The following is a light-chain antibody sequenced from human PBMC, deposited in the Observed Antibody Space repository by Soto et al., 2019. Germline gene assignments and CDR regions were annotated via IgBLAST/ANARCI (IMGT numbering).Light chain of an antibody. CDR3: GTWDSDLNAGV. Sequence: QSVLTQSPSVSAAPGQTVTISCSGGSSNIGKNYVSWYQHLPGSAPKLLIYEDHERPSGIPDRFSGSKSATSATLDITGLQTGDEGDYYCGTWDSDLNAGVFGGGTKLTVL. CDR2: EDH. V-gene: IGLV1-51*02. J-gene: IGLJ2*01. CDR1: SSNIGKNY.